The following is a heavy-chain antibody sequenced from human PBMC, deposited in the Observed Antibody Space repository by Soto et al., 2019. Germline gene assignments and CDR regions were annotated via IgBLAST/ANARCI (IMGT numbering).Heavy chain of an antibody. CDR2: INHSGST. J-gene: IGHJ4*02. D-gene: IGHD2-8*02. V-gene: IGHV4-30-2*01. Sequence: TLSLTCAVSGGSISSGGYSWSWIRQPPGTGLEWIGEINHSGSTNYNPSLKSRVTISVDTSKNQFSLKLTSVTAADTAVYYCARDKITGLFDYWGQGTLVTVSS. CDR3: ARDKITGLFDY. CDR1: GGSISSGGYS.